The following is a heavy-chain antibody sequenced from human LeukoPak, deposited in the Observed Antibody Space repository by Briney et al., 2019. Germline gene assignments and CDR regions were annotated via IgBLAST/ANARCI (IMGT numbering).Heavy chain of an antibody. V-gene: IGHV3-7*01. J-gene: IGHJ4*02. D-gene: IGHD3-10*01. Sequence: GVSLRLSCAASGFTFSSYWMSWVRQAPGKGLEWVANIKQDGSEKYYVDSVKGRFTISRDNAKNSLYLQMNSLRAEDTAVYYCARGLYYYGSGSYYYFDYWGQGTLVTVSS. CDR1: GFTFSSYW. CDR3: ARGLYYYGSGSYYYFDY. CDR2: IKQDGSEK.